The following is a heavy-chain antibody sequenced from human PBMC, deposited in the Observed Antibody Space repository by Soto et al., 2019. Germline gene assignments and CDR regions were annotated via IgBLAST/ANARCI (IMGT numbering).Heavy chain of an antibody. CDR3: ARGLDYGDYSLYY. J-gene: IGHJ4*02. CDR1: GGSFSGYY. D-gene: IGHD4-17*01. Sequence: PSETLSLTCAVYGGSFSGYYWSWIRQPPGKGLEWIGEINHSGSTNYNPSLKSRVTISVDTSKNQFSLKLSSVTAADTAVYYCARGLDYGDYSLYYWGQGTLVTVSS. CDR2: INHSGST. V-gene: IGHV4-34*01.